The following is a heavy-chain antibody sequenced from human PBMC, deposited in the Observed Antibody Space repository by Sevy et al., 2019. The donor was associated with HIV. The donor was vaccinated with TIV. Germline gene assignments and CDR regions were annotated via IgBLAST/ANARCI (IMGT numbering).Heavy chain of an antibody. CDR2: ISSGSTYT. Sequence: GGSLRLSCEVSGFTFSDFYMSWIRQAPGKGLEWVSDISSGSTYTNSADSVKGRFTISRDNAKNSLYLQMNSLRVEDTAVYYCARDRRNYADQYFDYWGQGTLVTVSS. J-gene: IGHJ4*02. CDR3: ARDRRNYADQYFDY. D-gene: IGHD4-17*01. CDR1: GFTFSDFY. V-gene: IGHV3-11*06.